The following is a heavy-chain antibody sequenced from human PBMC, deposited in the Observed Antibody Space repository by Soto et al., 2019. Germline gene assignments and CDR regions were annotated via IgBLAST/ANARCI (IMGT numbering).Heavy chain of an antibody. V-gene: IGHV4-59*01. D-gene: IGHD6-19*01. CDR2: IYYSGST. J-gene: IGHJ6*02. CDR3: ARWGLSVAGRGHYYYGMDV. Sequence: XETLSLTCTVSGGSISSYYWSWIRQPPGKGLEWIGYIYYSGSTNHNPSLKSRVTISVDTSKNQFSLKLSSVTAADTAVYYCARWGLSVAGRGHYYYGMDVWGQGTTVTVSS. CDR1: GGSISSYY.